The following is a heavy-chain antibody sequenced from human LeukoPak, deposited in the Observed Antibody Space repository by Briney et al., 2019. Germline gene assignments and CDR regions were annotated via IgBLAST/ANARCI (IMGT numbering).Heavy chain of an antibody. J-gene: IGHJ5*02. D-gene: IGHD3-9*01. V-gene: IGHV4-61*02. Sequence: SETLSLTCTVSGGSISSSSYYWSWIRQPAGKGLEWIGRIYTSGSTNYNPSLRSRVTISVDTSKNQFSLKLSSVTAADTAVYYCARERGYYDILTGLNWFDPWGQGTLVTVSS. CDR2: IYTSGST. CDR1: GGSISSSSYY. CDR3: ARERGYYDILTGLNWFDP.